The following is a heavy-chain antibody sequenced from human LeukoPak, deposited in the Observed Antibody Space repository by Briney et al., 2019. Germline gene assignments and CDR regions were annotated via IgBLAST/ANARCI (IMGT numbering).Heavy chain of an antibody. Sequence: SGGSLRLSCAASGFTFSSYGMHWVRQAPGKGLEWVAVIWYDGSNKYYADSVKGRFTISRDNSKNTLYLQMNSLRAEDTAVYYCARGEDSSGYEGDYWGQGTLVTVSS. CDR1: GFTFSSYG. J-gene: IGHJ4*02. V-gene: IGHV3-33*01. CDR2: IWYDGSNK. D-gene: IGHD3-22*01. CDR3: ARGEDSSGYEGDY.